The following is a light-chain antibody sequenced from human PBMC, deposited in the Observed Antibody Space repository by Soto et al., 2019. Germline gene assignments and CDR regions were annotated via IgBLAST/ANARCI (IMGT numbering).Light chain of an antibody. CDR1: SSNIGSAT. J-gene: IGLJ3*02. V-gene: IGLV1-44*01. CDR3: AAWDDNVNGPM. Sequence: QSVLTQPPSASGTPGQRVTMSCSGRSSNIGSATVNWYQQVPGTAPKLLIYGNDQWPSGVSDRFSGSKSGTSASLAISGLQSEDEAEYFCAAWDDNVNGPMFGGGTKLTVL. CDR2: GND.